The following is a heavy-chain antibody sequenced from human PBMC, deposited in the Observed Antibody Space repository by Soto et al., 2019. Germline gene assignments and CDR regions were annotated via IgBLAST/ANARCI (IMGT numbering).Heavy chain of an antibody. CDR1: GYTFTSYD. CDR2: ISGYNDNA. CDR3: ARWKSTGWYSIYY. Sequence: QVQLVQSGAEVTKPGVSVKVSCKASGYTFTSYDITWVRQDPGQGLEWMGWISGYNDNADYAQKFQGRVTMTTDTSTRTAYLELRSLRSDDTAVYYCARWKSTGWYSIYYWGQGTLVTVSS. J-gene: IGHJ4*02. V-gene: IGHV1-18*01. D-gene: IGHD6-19*01.